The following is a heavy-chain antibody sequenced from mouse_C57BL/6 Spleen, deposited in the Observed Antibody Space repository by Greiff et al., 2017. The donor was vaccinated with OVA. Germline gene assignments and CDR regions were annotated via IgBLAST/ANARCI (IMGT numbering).Heavy chain of an antibody. V-gene: IGHV1-42*01. CDR3: ARKAGSAWFAY. CDR2: INPSTGGT. CDR1: GYSFTGYY. J-gene: IGHJ3*01. Sequence: EVQLVESGPELVKPGASVKISCKASGYSFTGYYMNWVKQSPEKSLEWIREINPSTGGTTYNQKFKAKATLTVDKSSSTAYMQLKSLTSEDSAVYYCARKAGSAWFAYWGQGTLVTVSA.